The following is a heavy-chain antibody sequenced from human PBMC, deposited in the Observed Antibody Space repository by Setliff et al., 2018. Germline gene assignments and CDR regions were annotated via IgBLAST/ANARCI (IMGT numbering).Heavy chain of an antibody. Sequence: PGGSLRLSCAASGFRFNGHGMNWVRQAPGKGLEWVSYISRGGNTIYYADSVKGRFTVSRDNAKDSLHLQMNSLRAEDTAVYYCARTYGSANSYAFDIWGQGTMVTVSS. CDR1: GFRFNGHG. J-gene: IGHJ3*02. CDR3: ARTYGSANSYAFDI. D-gene: IGHD3-10*01. CDR2: ISRGGNTI. V-gene: IGHV3-48*04.